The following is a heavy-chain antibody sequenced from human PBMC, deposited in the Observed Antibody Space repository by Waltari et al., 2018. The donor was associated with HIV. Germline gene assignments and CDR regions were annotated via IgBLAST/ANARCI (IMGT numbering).Heavy chain of an antibody. V-gene: IGHV7-4-1*02. CDR2: INTKTGNP. CDR1: GYTLTNFA. CDR3: ARGPGRSLDY. Sequence: QVQLVHSGSELKKPGASVKVSCEASGYTLTNFALNWVRQAPGQGLEWVGWINTKTGNPTYAQGFTGRFVFSLDTSVSTAYLQISSLKAEDTAVYYCARGPGRSLDYWGQGTLVTVSS. D-gene: IGHD3-10*01. J-gene: IGHJ4*02.